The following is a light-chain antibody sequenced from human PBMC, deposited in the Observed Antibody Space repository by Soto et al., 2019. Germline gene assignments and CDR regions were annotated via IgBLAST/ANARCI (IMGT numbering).Light chain of an antibody. CDR3: QKLRRYPLT. CDR2: SAS. J-gene: IGKJ4*01. CDR1: QALSNS. Sequence: VLAASVGDTFTITCRASQALSNSLALYQQNPGNAPDLLISSASTLQSGVPSRFSGSGSETAFSITIRALQPEDFETYYCQKLRRYPLTFGGGTKVDI. V-gene: IGKV1-9*01.